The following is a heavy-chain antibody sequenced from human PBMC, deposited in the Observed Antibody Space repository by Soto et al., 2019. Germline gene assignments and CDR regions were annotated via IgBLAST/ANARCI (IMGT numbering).Heavy chain of an antibody. CDR1: GVTPTTYA. D-gene: IGHD5-12*01. CDR3: ARAISGYVT. Sequence: QVQLVQSGAEVKKPGASVKVSCKASGVTPTTYAIHWVRQAPGQGLEWMAWINTGNGNTRYSQRFLGRVSLTTDTSASTASMDLSRLTSEDTAVYYCARAISGYVTWGQGSLMTVAS. CDR2: INTGNGNT. V-gene: IGHV1-3*04. J-gene: IGHJ5*02.